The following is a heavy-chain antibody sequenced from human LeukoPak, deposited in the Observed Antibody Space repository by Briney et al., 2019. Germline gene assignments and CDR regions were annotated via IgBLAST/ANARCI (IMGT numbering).Heavy chain of an antibody. Sequence: GGSLRLSCAASGFTVSSNYMSWVRQAPGKGLEWVSVIYSGGSTYYADSVKGRFTISRDNSKNTLYLQMNSLRAEDTAVYYCASAYYENYYYYGMDVWGKGTTVTVSS. CDR2: IYSGGST. CDR1: GFTVSSNY. J-gene: IGHJ6*04. CDR3: ASAYYENYYYYGMDV. D-gene: IGHD1-26*01. V-gene: IGHV3-66*01.